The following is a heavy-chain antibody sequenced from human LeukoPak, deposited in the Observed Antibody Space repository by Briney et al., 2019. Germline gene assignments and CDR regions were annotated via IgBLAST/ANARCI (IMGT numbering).Heavy chain of an antibody. CDR1: GFTFSNYA. CDR2: ISSSSSYI. CDR3: ARVRRYSGYDPPDY. Sequence: GGSLRLSCAASGFTFSNYAMNWVRQAPGKGLEWVSSISSSSSYIYYADSVKGRFTISRDNAKNSLYLQMNSLRAEDTAVYYCARVRRYSGYDPPDYWGQGTLVTVSS. D-gene: IGHD5-12*01. J-gene: IGHJ4*02. V-gene: IGHV3-21*01.